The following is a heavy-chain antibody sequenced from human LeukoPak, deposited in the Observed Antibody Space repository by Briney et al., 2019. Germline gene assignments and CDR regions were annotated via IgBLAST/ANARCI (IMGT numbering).Heavy chain of an antibody. D-gene: IGHD5-24*01. CDR3: ARGEMATILKADAFDV. Sequence: SETLSLTCTVSGGSISSSSYYWGWIRQPPGKGLEWIGSIYYSGSTYYNPSLKSRVTISVDTSKNQFSLKLTSVTAADTAVYYCARGEMATILKADAFDVWGQGTMVTVSS. CDR2: IYYSGST. V-gene: IGHV4-39*07. J-gene: IGHJ3*01. CDR1: GGSISSSSYY.